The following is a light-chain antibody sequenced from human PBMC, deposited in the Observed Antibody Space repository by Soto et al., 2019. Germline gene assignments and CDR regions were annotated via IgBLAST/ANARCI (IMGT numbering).Light chain of an antibody. CDR3: QQYNSHGT. J-gene: IGKJ1*01. V-gene: IGKV1-5*03. CDR2: KAS. Sequence: DIHMTQSPSTLSASVGDRVTITCRASQSISSWLAWYQQKPGKAPKLLIYKASSLESGVPSRFSGGGSGTEFTLTISSLQPDDFATYYCQQYNSHGTFGQGTKVEIK. CDR1: QSISSW.